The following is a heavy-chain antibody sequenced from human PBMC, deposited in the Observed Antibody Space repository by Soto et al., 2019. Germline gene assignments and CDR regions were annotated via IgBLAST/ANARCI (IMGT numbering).Heavy chain of an antibody. Sequence: SETLSLTCAVYGGSFSGYYWSWIRQPPGKGLEWIGEINHSGSTNYNPSLKSRVTISVDTSKNQFSLKLSSVTAADTAVYYCARGSRIAARLHYYYYMDVWGKGTTVTVSS. CDR1: GGSFSGYY. CDR2: INHSGST. V-gene: IGHV4-34*01. D-gene: IGHD6-6*01. J-gene: IGHJ6*03. CDR3: ARGSRIAARLHYYYYMDV.